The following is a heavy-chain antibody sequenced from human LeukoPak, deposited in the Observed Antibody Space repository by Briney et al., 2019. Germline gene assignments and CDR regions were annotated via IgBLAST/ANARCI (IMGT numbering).Heavy chain of an antibody. V-gene: IGHV3-21*01. D-gene: IGHD2-15*01. Sequence: PGGSLRLSCAASGFTFSSYSMNWVRRAPGKGLKWVSSISTSSSYIYYADSVRGRFTISRDNAKNSLYLQMNSLRAEDTAVYSCARGADGVSSNSRGWFDPWGQGTLVTVSS. CDR1: GFTFSSYS. CDR2: ISTSSSYI. CDR3: ARGADGVSSNSRGWFDP. J-gene: IGHJ5*02.